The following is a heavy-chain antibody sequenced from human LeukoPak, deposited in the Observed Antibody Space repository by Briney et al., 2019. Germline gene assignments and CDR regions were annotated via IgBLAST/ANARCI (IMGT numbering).Heavy chain of an antibody. CDR2: IYSGGTT. D-gene: IGHD2-2*02. J-gene: IGHJ4*02. CDR1: GFTVSTNY. V-gene: IGHV3-66*01. Sequence: GGSLRLSCAASGFTVSTNYMSWVRQAPGKGLEWVSDIYSGGTTYYADSVKGRFTISRDNAKNSLYLQMNSLRAEDTAVYYCARDYIAVVPAAIRDRYFDYWGQGTLVTVSS. CDR3: ARDYIAVVPAAIRDRYFDY.